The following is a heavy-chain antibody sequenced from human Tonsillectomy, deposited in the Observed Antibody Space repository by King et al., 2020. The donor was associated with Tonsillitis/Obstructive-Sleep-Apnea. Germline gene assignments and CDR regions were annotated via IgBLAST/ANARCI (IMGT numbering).Heavy chain of an antibody. CDR1: GGSISSRDYY. V-gene: IGHV4-39*01. CDR2: IYYNGDT. J-gene: IGHJ6*03. Sequence: QLQESGPGLVKPSETLSLTCSVSGGSISSRDYYWGWIRQPPGKGLEGIASIYYNGDTYYNPSLKSRVTISVDTPKNQFSLKLNSVTAADPSVYYCVGHARDRHSYGYMDVWGKGTTVTVSS. CDR3: VGHARDRHSYGYMDV. D-gene: IGHD3-10*01.